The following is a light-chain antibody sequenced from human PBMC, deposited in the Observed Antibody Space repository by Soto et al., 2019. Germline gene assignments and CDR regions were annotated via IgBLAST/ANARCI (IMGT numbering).Light chain of an antibody. Sequence: QSVLTQPPSASGTPGQRVTISCSGGSSNIGSNTVNWYQQLPGTAPKLLIYSNNQRPSGVPDRFSGSKSGTSASLAISGLQSEDEADYYCAAWDDSLNGPVFGGGTKVTV. CDR2: SNN. V-gene: IGLV1-44*01. J-gene: IGLJ2*01. CDR1: SSNIGSNT. CDR3: AAWDDSLNGPV.